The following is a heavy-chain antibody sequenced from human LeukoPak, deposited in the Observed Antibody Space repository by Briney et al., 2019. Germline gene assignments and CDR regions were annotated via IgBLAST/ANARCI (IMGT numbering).Heavy chain of an antibody. V-gene: IGHV1-18*04. CDR3: ARAEGYYYDSSGPAGAFDI. Sequence: ASVKVSCKASGYTFTSYGISWVRQAPGQGLEWMGWISAYNGNTDYAQKLQGRVTMTTDTSTSTAYMELRSLRSDDTAVYYCARAEGYYYDSSGPAGAFDIWDQGTMVTVSS. CDR2: ISAYNGNT. CDR1: GYTFTSYG. J-gene: IGHJ3*02. D-gene: IGHD3-22*01.